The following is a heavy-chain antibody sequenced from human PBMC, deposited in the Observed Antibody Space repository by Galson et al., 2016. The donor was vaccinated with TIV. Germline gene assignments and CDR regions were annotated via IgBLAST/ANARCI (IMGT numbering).Heavy chain of an antibody. CDR2: VSYDGSNA. CDR1: GFTFRNHA. J-gene: IGHJ5*02. V-gene: IGHV3-30-3*01. CDR3: VRGDSFSWHWWFDP. Sequence: SLRLSCAGSGFTFRNHAMHWVRQAPGKGLEWVALVSYDGSNAHYADSVRGRFTISRDNSKNTLYLQMNSLGPADTADYYCVRGDSFSWHWWFDPWGQGIPVSVSS. D-gene: IGHD3-22*01.